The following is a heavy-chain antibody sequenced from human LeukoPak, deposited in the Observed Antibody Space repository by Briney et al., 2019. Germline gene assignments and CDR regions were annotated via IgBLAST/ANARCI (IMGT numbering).Heavy chain of an antibody. Sequence: PSETLSLTCTVSGGSISSYYWSWIRQPAGKGLEWIGRIYTSGSTNYNPSLKSRVTMSVDTSKNQFSLKLSSVTTADTAVYYCARSYYYDSSGYLPNWGQGTLVTVSS. V-gene: IGHV4-4*07. CDR2: IYTSGST. D-gene: IGHD3-22*01. CDR3: ARSYYYDSSGYLPN. CDR1: GGSISSYY. J-gene: IGHJ4*02.